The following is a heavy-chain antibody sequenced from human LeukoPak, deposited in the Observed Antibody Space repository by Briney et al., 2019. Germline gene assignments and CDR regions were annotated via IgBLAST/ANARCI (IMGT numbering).Heavy chain of an antibody. D-gene: IGHD5-12*01. CDR3: AKDPAGYDSIGIDY. CDR1: GFTFSSYW. CDR2: IDSDGSGA. J-gene: IGHJ4*02. Sequence: GGSLRLSCAASGFTFSSYWMHWVRQAPGMGLVWVSRIDSDGSGASYADSVKGRFTISRDNSKNTLYLQMNSLRAEDTAVYYCAKDPAGYDSIGIDYWGQGTLVTVSS. V-gene: IGHV3-74*01.